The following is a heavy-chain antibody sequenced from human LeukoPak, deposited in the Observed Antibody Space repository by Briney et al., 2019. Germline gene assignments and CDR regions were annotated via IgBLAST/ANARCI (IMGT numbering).Heavy chain of an antibody. CDR2: ISSSSSYI. Sequence: GGSLRLSCAASGFTFSSYSMNWVRQAPGKGLEWVSSISSSSSYIYYADSVKGRFTISRDNAKNSLYLQMNSLRAEDTAVYYCARDPTTVVTLPSDYWGQGTLVTVSS. D-gene: IGHD4-23*01. CDR3: ARDPTTVVTLPSDY. CDR1: GFTFSSYS. J-gene: IGHJ4*02. V-gene: IGHV3-21*01.